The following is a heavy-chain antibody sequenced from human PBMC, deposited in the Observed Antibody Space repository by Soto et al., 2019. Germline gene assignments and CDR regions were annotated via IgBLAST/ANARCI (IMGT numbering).Heavy chain of an antibody. Sequence: ESGGGVVQPGRSLRLSCAASGFTSSTYAMNWVRQAPGKGLEWVAVISYDGSNKYYADSVKGRFTISRDNSNYTLFLQMNSLRAEDTAVYYCARDIDYYYDSSGFDSWGQGTLVTVSS. CDR3: ARDIDYYYDSSGFDS. J-gene: IGHJ4*02. CDR1: GFTSSTYA. V-gene: IGHV3-30*04. D-gene: IGHD3-22*01. CDR2: ISYDGSNK.